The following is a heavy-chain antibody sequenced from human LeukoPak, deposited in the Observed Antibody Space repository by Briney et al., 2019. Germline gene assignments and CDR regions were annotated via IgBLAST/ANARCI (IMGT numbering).Heavy chain of an antibody. J-gene: IGHJ4*02. CDR1: GFIFSDYF. V-gene: IGHV3-72*01. D-gene: IGHD7-27*01. CDR3: VRDNWGTDY. CDR2: IRKKREGYST. Sequence: GGSPRLSCAASGFIFSDYFMDWVRQAPGKGLEWVGRIRKKREGYSTDYAASVKGRFVISIDDSNNSLYLQMNSLRTGDTAVYYCVRDNWGTDYWGQGTVVTVSS.